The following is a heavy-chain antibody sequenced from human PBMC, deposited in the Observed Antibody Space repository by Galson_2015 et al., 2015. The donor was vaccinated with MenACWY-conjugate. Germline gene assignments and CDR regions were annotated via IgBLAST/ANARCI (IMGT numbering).Heavy chain of an antibody. V-gene: IGHV3-23*01. Sequence: SLRLSCAASGFTFSSYAMSWVRQAPGKGQEWVSAISGSGGNTYYADSVKGRFTISRDNSKNTLYLQMNSLRAEDTAVYYCAKEHILTGYSPGTHAFDIWGQGTMVTVSS. CDR3: AKEHILTGYSPGTHAFDI. CDR2: ISGSGGNT. CDR1: GFTFSSYA. D-gene: IGHD3-9*01. J-gene: IGHJ3*02.